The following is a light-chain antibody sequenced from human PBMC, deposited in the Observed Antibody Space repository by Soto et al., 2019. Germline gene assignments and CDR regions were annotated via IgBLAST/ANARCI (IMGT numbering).Light chain of an antibody. CDR2: LAS. J-gene: IGKJ4*01. CDR1: QGIGND. V-gene: IGKV1-17*01. Sequence: DIQMTQFPSSLSASVGDRVTITCRTSQGIGNDLGWYQDKPGKAPKRLIFLASTLDSGVPSRFSGGGFGTAFTLTISSLQPEDSATYYCLHHYNYPLTLGGGTKVEIK. CDR3: LHHYNYPLT.